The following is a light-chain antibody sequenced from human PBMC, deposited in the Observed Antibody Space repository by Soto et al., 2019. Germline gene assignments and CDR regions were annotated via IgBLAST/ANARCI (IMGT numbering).Light chain of an antibody. CDR3: QQDGSSAWA. CDR2: AAS. J-gene: IGKJ1*01. V-gene: IGKV3-20*01. Sequence: EVVLTQSPGTLSLSAGERATLSCRASQTVSTSYLAWYQQKPGQAPRLLIYAASSRATGIPDRFSGSGAGTELTPTITRPEPEVFAVYDCQQDGSSAWAYSQAAKLVIK. CDR1: QTVSTSY.